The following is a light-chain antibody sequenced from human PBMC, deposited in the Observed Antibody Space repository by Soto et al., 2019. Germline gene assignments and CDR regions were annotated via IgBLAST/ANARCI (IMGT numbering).Light chain of an antibody. Sequence: IVLTQSPGTLSLSPGERATLSCGASQSVSSSYLAWYQQKPGQAPRLIIYGASSRATGIPDRFSGSVSGTDCTLTISRLETEDVAVYYGQQSGSSPRTFGQGTKVDIK. CDR3: QQSGSSPRT. CDR1: QSVSSSY. CDR2: GAS. V-gene: IGKV3-20*01. J-gene: IGKJ1*01.